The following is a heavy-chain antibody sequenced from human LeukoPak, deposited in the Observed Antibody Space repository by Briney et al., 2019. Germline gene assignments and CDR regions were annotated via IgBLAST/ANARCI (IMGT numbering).Heavy chain of an antibody. CDR2: ISSSSSYI. D-gene: IGHD6-13*01. CDR1: GFTFSSYS. CDR3: ARGGGSSSWYNYYYYYMDV. J-gene: IGHJ6*03. V-gene: IGHV3-21*01. Sequence: PGGSLRLACAASGFTFSSYSMNWVRQAPGKGLEWVSSISSSSSYIYYADSVKGRFTISRDNAKNSLYLQVNSLRAEDTAVYYCARGGGSSSWYNYYYYYMDVWGKGTTVTVSS.